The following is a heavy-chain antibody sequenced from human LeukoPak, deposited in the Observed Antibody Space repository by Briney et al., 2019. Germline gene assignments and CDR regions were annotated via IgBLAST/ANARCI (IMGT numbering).Heavy chain of an antibody. CDR2: INPSGGST. Sequence: ASVKVSCKASGYTFISYYMHWVRQAPGQGLEWMGIINPSGGSTTYAQKFQGRVTMTRDTSTSTVYMELSSLRSDDTAVYYCARSSSFYYFDYWGQGTLVTVSS. V-gene: IGHV1-46*01. CDR1: GYTFISYY. J-gene: IGHJ4*02. D-gene: IGHD6-6*01. CDR3: ARSSSFYYFDY.